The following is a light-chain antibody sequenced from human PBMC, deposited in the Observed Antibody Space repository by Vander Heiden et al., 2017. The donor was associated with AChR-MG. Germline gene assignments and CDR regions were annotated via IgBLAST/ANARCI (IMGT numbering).Light chain of an antibody. Sequence: EIVMTQSPATLSVSPGESATLFCRASQNISGNLAWYQQKPGQAPRLLIYGTSTRATGIPARFSGSGSGTEFTLTISRLQSEDFAVYYCQQFNNWPPTTFGQGTRLEIK. J-gene: IGKJ5*01. CDR1: QNISGN. V-gene: IGKV3-15*01. CDR3: QQFNNWPPTT. CDR2: GTS.